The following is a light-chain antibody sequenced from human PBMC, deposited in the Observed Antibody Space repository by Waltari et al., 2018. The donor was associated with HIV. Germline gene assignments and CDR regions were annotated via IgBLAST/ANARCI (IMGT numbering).Light chain of an antibody. J-gene: IGLJ2*01. V-gene: IGLV2-8*01. CDR3: SSYAGSNNVL. CDR2: EVT. Sequence: QSALTQPPSASGSPGQSVAISCTGTSSDVGGYNPAPWYQQPPGKAPKPMIYEVTKRPSGVPDRFSGSKSGNTASLTVSGLQAEDEADYYCSSYAGSNNVLFGGGTKLTVL. CDR1: SSDVGGYNP.